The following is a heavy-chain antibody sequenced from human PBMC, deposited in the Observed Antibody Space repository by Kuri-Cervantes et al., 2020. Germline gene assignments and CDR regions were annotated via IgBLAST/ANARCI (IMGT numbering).Heavy chain of an antibody. V-gene: IGHV2-5*08. Sequence: LRLSCAVSGGSISSSNWWSWVRQPPGKGLEWLALIYWDDDKRYSPSLKSRLTITKDTSKNQVVLTMTNMDPVDTATYYCAHSNIIAVAAPKGAFDYWGQGTLVTVSS. D-gene: IGHD6-19*01. J-gene: IGHJ4*02. CDR1: GGSISSSNW. CDR3: AHSNIIAVAAPKGAFDY. CDR2: IYWDDDK.